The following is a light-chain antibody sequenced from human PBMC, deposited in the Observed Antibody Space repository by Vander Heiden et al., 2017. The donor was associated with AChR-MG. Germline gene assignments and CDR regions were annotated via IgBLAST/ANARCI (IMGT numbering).Light chain of an antibody. CDR2: DAS. Sequence: EVVLTQSPATLSLSPGERATLSCGASETISNNYLAWYQQKPGLAPRLLICDASSRATGIPDRFSGSGSGTDFPLIISRLEPEDFAVYYCQHYGSSPQDTFGQGTKLEI. V-gene: IGKV3D-20*01. CDR3: QHYGSSPQDT. CDR1: ETISNNY. J-gene: IGKJ2*01.